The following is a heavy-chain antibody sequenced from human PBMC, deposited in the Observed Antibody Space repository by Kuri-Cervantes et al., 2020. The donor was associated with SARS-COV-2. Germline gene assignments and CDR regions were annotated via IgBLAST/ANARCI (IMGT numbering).Heavy chain of an antibody. V-gene: IGHV1-3*01. CDR2: INAGNDDT. CDR3: AKGHHSGGWRTDS. J-gene: IGHJ4*02. D-gene: IGHD3-10*01. Sequence: ASVKVSCKASGYTFASYSIHWMRQAPGQRLEWLGWINAGNDDTQSSQKFQGRVTITRDTSADTAYMELSNLRSEDTAIYYCAKGHHSGGWRTDSWGQGTLVTVSS. CDR1: GYTFASYS.